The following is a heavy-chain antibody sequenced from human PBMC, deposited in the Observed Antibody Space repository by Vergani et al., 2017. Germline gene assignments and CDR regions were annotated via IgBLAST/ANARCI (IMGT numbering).Heavy chain of an antibody. CDR3: AGATGYSSSWYVYYYYGMDV. J-gene: IGHJ6*02. D-gene: IGHD6-13*01. V-gene: IGHV1-58*01. Sequence: QMQLVQSGPEVKKPGTSVKVSCKASGFTFTSSAVQWVRQARGQRLEWIGWIVVGSGNTNYAQKFQERVTITRDMSTSTAYMELSSLRSEDTAVYYCAGATGYSSSWYVYYYYGMDVWGQGTTVTVSS. CDR2: IVVGSGNT. CDR1: GFTFTSSA.